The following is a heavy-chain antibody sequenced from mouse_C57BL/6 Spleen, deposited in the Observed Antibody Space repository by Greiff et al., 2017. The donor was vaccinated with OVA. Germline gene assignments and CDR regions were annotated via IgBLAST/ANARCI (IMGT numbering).Heavy chain of an antibody. CDR2: ISSGSSTI. CDR1: GFTFSDYG. J-gene: IGHJ4*01. CDR3: ARPTMIRNAMDY. Sequence: DVMLVESGGGLVKPGGSLKLSCAASGFTFSDYGMHWVRQAPEKGLEWVAYISSGSSTIYYADTVKGRFTISRDNAKNTLFLQMTSLRSEDTAMYYCARPTMIRNAMDYWGQGTSVTVSS. D-gene: IGHD2-4*01. V-gene: IGHV5-17*01.